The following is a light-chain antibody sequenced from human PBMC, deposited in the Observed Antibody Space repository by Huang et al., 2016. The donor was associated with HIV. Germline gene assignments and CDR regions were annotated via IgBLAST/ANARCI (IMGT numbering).Light chain of an antibody. J-gene: IGKJ2*01. CDR3: QQYSTSMYS. CDR2: KAS. Sequence: IQMTQSPSTLSASVGDRVTVTCRASESICSWLAWYQQKPGKAPKLLIYKASTSTSDVPSRFSGSGSGTQFSLIISSLQPDDFATYYCQQYSTSMYSFGQGTKVEIK. CDR1: ESICSW. V-gene: IGKV1-5*03.